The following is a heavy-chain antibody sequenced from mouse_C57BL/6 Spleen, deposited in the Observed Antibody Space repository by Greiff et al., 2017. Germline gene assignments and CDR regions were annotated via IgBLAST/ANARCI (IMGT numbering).Heavy chain of an antibody. CDR2: IDPETGGT. CDR1: GYTFTYYE. Sequence: VQLQQSGAELVRPGASVTLSCQASGYTFTYYEMHWGKQTPVHGLEWIGAIDPETGGTAYNQKFKGKAILTADKSSSTAYMELRSLTSEDSAVYYCTAGGYYGYDENAYWGQGTLVTVSA. V-gene: IGHV1-15*01. D-gene: IGHD2-2*01. J-gene: IGHJ3*01. CDR3: TAGGYYGYDENAY.